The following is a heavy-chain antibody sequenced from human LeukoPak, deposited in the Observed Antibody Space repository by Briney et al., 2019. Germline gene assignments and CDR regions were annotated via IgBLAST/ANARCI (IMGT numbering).Heavy chain of an antibody. J-gene: IGHJ4*02. CDR3: AKGYSGYLDY. CDR1: GFTFSSYG. D-gene: IGHD5-12*01. Sequence: GGSLRLSCAASGFTFSSYGMHWVRQAPGKGLEWVAVISYDGSHKYYADSVKGRFTISRDNSKNTLYLQMNSLRAEDTAVYYCAKGYSGYLDYWGQGTLVTVSS. CDR2: ISYDGSHK. V-gene: IGHV3-30*18.